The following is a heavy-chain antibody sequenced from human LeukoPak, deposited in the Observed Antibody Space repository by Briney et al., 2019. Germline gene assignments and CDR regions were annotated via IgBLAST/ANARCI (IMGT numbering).Heavy chain of an antibody. Sequence: PGRSLRLSCAASGFTFSSYAMPWVRQAPGTGLERVAVISYDGSNKYYADSVKGRFTLSRDNSKNALYLQMNSLRAEDTAVYYCARDGSGDYGDFLDAFDIWGQGTMVTVSS. J-gene: IGHJ3*02. V-gene: IGHV3-30-3*01. CDR3: ARDGSGDYGDFLDAFDI. CDR1: GFTFSSYA. D-gene: IGHD4-17*01. CDR2: ISYDGSNK.